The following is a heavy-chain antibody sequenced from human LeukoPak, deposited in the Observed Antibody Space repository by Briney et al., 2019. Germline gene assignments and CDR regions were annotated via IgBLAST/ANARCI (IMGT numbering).Heavy chain of an antibody. CDR2: ISWNSATI. D-gene: IGHD1-7*01. CDR1: GFTLDNYA. Sequence: GGSLLLSCAAPGFTLDNYAIHTGRQGPAKGLEWVSGISWNSATIVYADSVRGRFTISRDNAKNLLYLQMNSLRGEDTALYYCARDGRELRTDEAWLDHWGQGTLVSVSS. V-gene: IGHV3-9*01. CDR3: ARDGRELRTDEAWLDH. J-gene: IGHJ4*02.